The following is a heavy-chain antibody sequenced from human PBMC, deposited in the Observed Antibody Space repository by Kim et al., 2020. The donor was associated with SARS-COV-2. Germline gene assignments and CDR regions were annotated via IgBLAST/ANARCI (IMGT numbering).Heavy chain of an antibody. V-gene: IGHV4-34*01. J-gene: IGHJ6*03. D-gene: IGHD3-3*01. CDR1: GESFSGYH. CDR2: INQSGST. Sequence: SETLSLTCAVFGESFSGYHWTWVRRRPGKGLEWVGEINQSGSTNYNPSLKTRVTISSDTSKNQFSLKVTSLTAADTAVYYCARGRVGVVPSPVLGLGPFWKHYYMNLWRRGVTVIISS. CDR3: ARGRVGVVPSPVLGLGPFWKHYYMNL.